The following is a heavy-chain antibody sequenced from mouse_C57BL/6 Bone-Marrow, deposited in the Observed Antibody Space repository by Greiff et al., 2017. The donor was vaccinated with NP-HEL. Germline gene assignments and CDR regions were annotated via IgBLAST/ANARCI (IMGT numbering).Heavy chain of an antibody. Sequence: EVLLVESGGDLVKPGGSLKLSCAASGFTFSSYGMSWVRQTPGKRLEWVATISSGGSYTCYTDSVKGLFTISRDNDKNTRYLQLSSPKSEDTAMDYCARGACFADWGKGTTVTVSA. CDR1: GFTFSSYG. V-gene: IGHV5-6*01. J-gene: IGHJ3*01. CDR2: ISSGGSYT. CDR3: ARGACFAD.